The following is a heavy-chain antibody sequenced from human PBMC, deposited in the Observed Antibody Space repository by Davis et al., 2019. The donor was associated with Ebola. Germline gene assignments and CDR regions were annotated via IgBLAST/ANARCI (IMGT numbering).Heavy chain of an antibody. V-gene: IGHV3-69-1*01. D-gene: IGHD3-16*02. CDR3: ARGIVDY. CDR1: GLAFGEYP. CDR2: ISSSGSI. J-gene: IGHJ4*02. Sequence: GESLIHSYTASGLAFGEYPMFWFRQSPGKGLEWFSYISSSGSIYYADSVKGRFTISRDNAKNSSYLQMNSLRAEDTAMYYCARGIVDYWGQGIFVTVSS.